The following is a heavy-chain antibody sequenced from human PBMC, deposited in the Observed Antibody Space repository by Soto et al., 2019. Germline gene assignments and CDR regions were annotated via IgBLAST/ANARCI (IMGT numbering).Heavy chain of an antibody. V-gene: IGHV3-33*01. D-gene: IGHD3-22*01. CDR3: ARDGGSYYDSSGYHSGYYYYYGMDV. J-gene: IGHJ6*02. CDR2: IWYDGSNK. Sequence: GGSLRLSCAASGFTFSSYGMHWVRQAPGKGLEWVAVIWYDGSNKYYADSVKGRFTISRDNSKNTLYLQMNSLRAEDTAVYYCARDGGSYYDSSGYHSGYYYYYGMDVWGQGTTVTVSS. CDR1: GFTFSSYG.